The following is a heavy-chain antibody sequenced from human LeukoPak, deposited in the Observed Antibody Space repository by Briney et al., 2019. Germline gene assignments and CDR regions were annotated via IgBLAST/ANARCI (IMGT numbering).Heavy chain of an antibody. CDR3: ARRPLYGSGSYYTPYFDY. D-gene: IGHD3-10*01. Sequence: GESLQISFQGSGSSFTSYWISGVRQMPGKGREWLGRIDPGDSYTNYSPSFQGHVTISADKSISTAYLQWSSLKASDTAMYYCARRPLYGSGSYYTPYFDYWGQGTLVTVSS. V-gene: IGHV5-10-1*01. J-gene: IGHJ4*02. CDR2: IDPGDSYT. CDR1: GSSFTSYW.